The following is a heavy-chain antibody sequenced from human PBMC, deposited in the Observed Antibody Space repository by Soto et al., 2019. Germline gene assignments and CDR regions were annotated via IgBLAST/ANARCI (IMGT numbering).Heavy chain of an antibody. CDR3: ARDQLGYCSGGSCYPGWFDP. D-gene: IGHD2-15*01. Sequence: GASVKVSWKASGYTFTSYGISWVRQAPGQGLEWMGWISAYNGNTNYAQKLQGRVTMTTGTSTSTAYMELRSLRSDDTAVYYCARDQLGYCSGGSCYPGWFDPWGQGTLVTVSS. V-gene: IGHV1-18*01. CDR1: GYTFTSYG. CDR2: ISAYNGNT. J-gene: IGHJ5*02.